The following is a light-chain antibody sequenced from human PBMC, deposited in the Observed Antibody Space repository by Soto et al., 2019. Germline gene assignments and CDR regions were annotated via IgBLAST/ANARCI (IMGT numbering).Light chain of an antibody. CDR1: QSISSY. CDR2: AAS. Sequence: DIQMTQSPSSLSASVGERVTITCRASQSISSYLNWYQQKPGKAPKLLTYAASSLQSGVPSRFSGSGSGTDFTLTISSLQPEDFATYYWQHSYSTPRTFGGGTKVEIK. V-gene: IGKV1-39*01. J-gene: IGKJ4*01. CDR3: QHSYSTPRT.